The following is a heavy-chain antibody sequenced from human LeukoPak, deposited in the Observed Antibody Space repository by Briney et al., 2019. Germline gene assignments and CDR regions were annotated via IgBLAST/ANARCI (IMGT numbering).Heavy chain of an antibody. CDR3: AKYSSSSGRSDY. CDR1: GFTFSSYS. J-gene: IGHJ4*02. Sequence: KPGGSLRLSCAASGFTFSSYSMNWVRQAPGKGLEWVSSISSSSSYIYYADSVKGRFTISRDNAKNPLYLQMNSLRAEDTAVYYCAKYSSSSGRSDYWGQGTLVTVSS. CDR2: ISSSSSYI. D-gene: IGHD6-6*01. V-gene: IGHV3-21*01.